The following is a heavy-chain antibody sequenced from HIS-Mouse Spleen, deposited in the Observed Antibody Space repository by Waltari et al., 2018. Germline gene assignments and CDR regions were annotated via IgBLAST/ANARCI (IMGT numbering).Heavy chain of an antibody. Sequence: QLQLQESGPGLVKPSETLSLTCTVSGGSISSSSYYWGWIRQPPGKGLEWIGSIYYRWRTYDNPSLQSRVTISVDPSQNQFSLKLSSVTAADTAVYYCAREIPYSSSWYDWYFDLWGRGTLVTVSS. J-gene: IGHJ2*01. CDR3: AREIPYSSSWYDWYFDL. V-gene: IGHV4-39*07. CDR1: GGSISSSSYY. D-gene: IGHD6-13*01. CDR2: IYYRWRT.